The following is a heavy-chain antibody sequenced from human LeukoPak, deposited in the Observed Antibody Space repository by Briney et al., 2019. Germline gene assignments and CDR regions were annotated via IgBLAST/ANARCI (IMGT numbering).Heavy chain of an antibody. J-gene: IGHJ5*02. CDR2: ISSNGGST. V-gene: IGHV3-64*01. CDR1: GFTFSSYA. D-gene: IGHD2/OR15-2a*01. CDR3: ARGSTFNWFDP. Sequence: GGSLRLSCAASGFTFSSYAMHWVRQAPGKGLEYVSAISSNGGSTYYANSVKGRFTISRDNSKNTLYLQMGSLRAEDMAVCYCARGSTFNWFDPWGQGTLVTVSS.